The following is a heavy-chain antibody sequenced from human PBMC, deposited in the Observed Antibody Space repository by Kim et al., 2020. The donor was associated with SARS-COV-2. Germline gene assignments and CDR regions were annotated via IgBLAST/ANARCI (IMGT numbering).Heavy chain of an antibody. CDR3: ARSALRVFVSGLDV. J-gene: IGHJ6*02. D-gene: IGHD3-16*01. Sequence: GGSLRLSCAASGFTFSDYYMSWIRQAPGKGLELVSYISSTGSTIYYADSVKGRFTISRDNAKISLYLLMNSLRVEDTAVYYCARSALRVFVSGLDVWGQGTTVTVS. CDR2: ISSTGSTI. V-gene: IGHV3-11*01. CDR1: GFTFSDYY.